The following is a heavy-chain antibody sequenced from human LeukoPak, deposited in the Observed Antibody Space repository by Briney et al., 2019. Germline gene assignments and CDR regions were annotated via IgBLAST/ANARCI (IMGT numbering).Heavy chain of an antibody. D-gene: IGHD3-22*01. CDR3: ARDLGDSSGDLFDY. CDR2: IYYSGST. Sequence: SETLSLTCTVSGGSISSYYWSWIRQPPGKGLEWIGYIYYSGSTNYNPSLKSRVTISVDTSKNQFSLKLSSVTAADTAVYYCARDLGDSSGDLFDYWGQGTLVTVSS. CDR1: GGSISSYY. J-gene: IGHJ4*02. V-gene: IGHV4-59*01.